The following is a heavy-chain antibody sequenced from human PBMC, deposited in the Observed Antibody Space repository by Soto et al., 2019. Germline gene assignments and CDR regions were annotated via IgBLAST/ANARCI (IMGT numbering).Heavy chain of an antibody. CDR1: SGSISSSNW. D-gene: IGHD6-19*01. CDR2: IDHSGST. J-gene: IGHJ5*02. Sequence: QVQLQESGPGLVKPSGTLSLTCAVSSGSISSSNWWSWVRQPPGKGLEWIGEIDHSGSTNYNPSLKSRVTISVDKSKNQFSLKLSSVTAADTAVYYCARARFEQWLGNWFDPWGQGTLVTVSS. V-gene: IGHV4-4*02. CDR3: ARARFEQWLGNWFDP.